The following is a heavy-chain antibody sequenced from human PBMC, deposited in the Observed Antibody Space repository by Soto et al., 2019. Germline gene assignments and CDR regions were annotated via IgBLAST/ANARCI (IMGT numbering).Heavy chain of an antibody. CDR3: ARVLLSSDSSGYYDSFDY. Sequence: QVQLQESGPGLVKPSQTLSLTCTVSGGSISSADYYWSWIRQPPGKGLEWIGYIYFSGSTYYNPSLKSRITISVDTSKNQFSLRLTSVTAADTAVYYCARVLLSSDSSGYYDSFDYWGQGTLVTVSS. V-gene: IGHV4-30-4*01. D-gene: IGHD3-22*01. J-gene: IGHJ4*02. CDR1: GGSISSADYY. CDR2: IYFSGST.